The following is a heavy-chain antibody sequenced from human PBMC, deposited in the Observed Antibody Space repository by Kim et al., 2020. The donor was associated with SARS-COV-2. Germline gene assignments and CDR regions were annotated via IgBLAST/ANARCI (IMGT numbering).Heavy chain of an antibody. CDR2: T. J-gene: IGHJ4*02. Sequence: TNYAEKFQDRVTMTRDTSTSTVYMELSSLRSEDTAVYYCARADPGRPLDYWGQGTLVTVSS. D-gene: IGHD2-15*01. CDR3: ARADPGRPLDY. V-gene: IGHV1-46*01.